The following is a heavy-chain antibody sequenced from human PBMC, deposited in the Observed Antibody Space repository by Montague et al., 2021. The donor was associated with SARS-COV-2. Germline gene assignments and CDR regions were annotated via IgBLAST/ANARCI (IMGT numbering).Heavy chain of an antibody. CDR1: GFSISSGFY. V-gene: IGHV4-38-2*01. Sequence: SETLSLTCSVSGFSISSGFYWAWIRQSPGKGPEWIGTVYHSGSTXYNPSLKGRVTVSIDTSKNQFSLTVPSVTAADTAVYFCARRGYTGSDYFDYWGQGTLVTVSS. D-gene: IGHD5-12*01. CDR3: ARRGYTGSDYFDY. CDR2: VYHSGST. J-gene: IGHJ4*02.